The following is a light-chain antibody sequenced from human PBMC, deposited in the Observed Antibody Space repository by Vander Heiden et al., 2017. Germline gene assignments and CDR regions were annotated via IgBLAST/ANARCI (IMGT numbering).Light chain of an antibody. CDR3: GQDNNWPRT. V-gene: IGKV3-15*01. CDR1: QSVSSN. J-gene: IGKJ1*01. Sequence: IVMTQSPATLSVSPGERATLPCRASQSVSSNLAWYQQKPGQAPRLLIYGASTRATGIPARFSGSGSATQFTLSISSLQSEDFAVYYCGQDNNWPRTFGQGTKVEIK. CDR2: GAS.